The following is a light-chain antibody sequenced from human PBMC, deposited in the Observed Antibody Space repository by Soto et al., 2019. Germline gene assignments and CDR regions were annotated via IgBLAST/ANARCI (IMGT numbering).Light chain of an antibody. Sequence: PGERATLSCRASQSVSNDYLDWYQQKFGQAPRLLIHAASRRATDIPDRFSGSGSGTDFTLTISRLEPEDSAVYFCQQYGNSPRTFGQGTKLEIK. CDR1: QSVSNDY. V-gene: IGKV3-20*01. CDR3: QQYGNSPRT. CDR2: AAS. J-gene: IGKJ2*01.